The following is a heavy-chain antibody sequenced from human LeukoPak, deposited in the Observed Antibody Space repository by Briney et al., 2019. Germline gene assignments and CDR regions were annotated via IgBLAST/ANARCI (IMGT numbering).Heavy chain of an antibody. V-gene: IGHV3-23*01. D-gene: IGHD3-10*01. J-gene: IGHJ4*02. Sequence: GGSLRLSCAASGFTFTSFAMSWVRQAPGKGLEWVSTISRTGVATYYANSVKGRFTISRDNSKNTVYLQMNSLRAEDTAVYYCARDRVVRGVFYDWGQGTLVIVSS. CDR1: GFTFTSFA. CDR3: ARDRVVRGVFYD. CDR2: ISRTGVAT.